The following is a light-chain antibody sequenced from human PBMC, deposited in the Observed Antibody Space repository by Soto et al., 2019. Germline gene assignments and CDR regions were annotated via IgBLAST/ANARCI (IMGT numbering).Light chain of an antibody. CDR1: GSNIGAGYD. Sequence: QLVLTQPPSVSGAPGQRVTISCTGSGSNIGAGYDVHWYQQLPGTAPKLLIFANINRPSGVPDRFSGSKSGTSASLAITGLRAEDEADYYYQSYDSSPSGYVFGTGTKLTVL. J-gene: IGLJ1*01. V-gene: IGLV1-40*01. CDR3: QSYDSSPSGYV. CDR2: ANI.